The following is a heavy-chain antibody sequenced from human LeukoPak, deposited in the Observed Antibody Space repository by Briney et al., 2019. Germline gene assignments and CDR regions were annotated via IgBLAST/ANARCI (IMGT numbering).Heavy chain of an antibody. CDR2: ISSSDSTI. V-gene: IGHV3-48*03. D-gene: IGHD3-9*01. J-gene: IGHJ4*02. CDR1: GFTFSSYE. CDR3: AKVMVLRYFDWSGFDY. Sequence: HPGGSLRLSCAASGFTFSSYEMNWVRQAPGKGLEWVSYISSSDSTIYYADSVKGRFTISRDNAKNSLYLQMNSLRAEDTAVYYCAKVMVLRYFDWSGFDYWGQGTLVTVSS.